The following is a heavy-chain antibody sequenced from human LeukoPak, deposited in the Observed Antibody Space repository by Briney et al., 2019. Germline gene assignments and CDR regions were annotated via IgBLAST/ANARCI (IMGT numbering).Heavy chain of an antibody. CDR3: VRDLNS. CDR2: INVVGNT. Sequence: GGSLRLSCAASGFTFSSYAMSWVRQAPGKGLEWVSAINVVGNTYYADSVMGRFTISRDNSKNTLHLQMDSLTVEDTALYFCVRDLNSWGQGTLVTVSS. CDR1: GFTFSSYA. J-gene: IGHJ4*02. V-gene: IGHV3-23*01.